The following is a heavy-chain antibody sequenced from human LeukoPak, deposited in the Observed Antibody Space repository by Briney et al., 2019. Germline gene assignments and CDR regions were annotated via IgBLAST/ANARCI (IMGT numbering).Heavy chain of an antibody. Sequence: GGSLSRSCSGSGFTFCSYARHWVRQAPGNVLEYVSAISSSGGSTYYADSVKGRFTISRDNSKNTLYLQMSSLRAEDTAVYYCVKERLLWFGELSNYFDYWGQGTLVTVSS. D-gene: IGHD3-10*01. CDR1: GFTFCSYA. CDR2: ISSSGGST. CDR3: VKERLLWFGELSNYFDY. J-gene: IGHJ4*02. V-gene: IGHV3-64D*06.